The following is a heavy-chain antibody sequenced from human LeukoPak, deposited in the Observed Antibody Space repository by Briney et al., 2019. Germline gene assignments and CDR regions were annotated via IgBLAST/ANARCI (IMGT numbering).Heavy chain of an antibody. J-gene: IGHJ5*02. D-gene: IGHD3-10*01. Sequence: SETLSLTCAVYGGSFSGYYWSWIRQPPGKGLEWIGEINHSGSTNYNPSLKSRVTISVDTSKNQFSLKLSSVTAADTAVYYCARQPGRALITMVRGVIMRGWFDPWGQGTLVTVSS. CDR2: INHSGST. V-gene: IGHV4-34*01. CDR1: GGSFSGYY. CDR3: ARQPGRALITMVRGVIMRGWFDP.